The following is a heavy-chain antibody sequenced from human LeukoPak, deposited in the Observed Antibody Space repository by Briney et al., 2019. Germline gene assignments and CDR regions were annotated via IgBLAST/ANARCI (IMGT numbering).Heavy chain of an antibody. CDR1: GYTFTGYY. J-gene: IGHJ4*02. V-gene: IGHV1-2*02. CDR2: INPNSGGT. CDR3: ARSQINYYESSGYYPFYDY. D-gene: IGHD3-22*01. Sequence: ASVKVSCKASGYTFTGYYMHWVRQAPGQGLEWMGWINPNSGGTNYAQKFQGRVTMTRDTSISTAYMELSRLRSDDTAVYYCARSQINYYESSGYYPFYDYWGQGTPVTVSS.